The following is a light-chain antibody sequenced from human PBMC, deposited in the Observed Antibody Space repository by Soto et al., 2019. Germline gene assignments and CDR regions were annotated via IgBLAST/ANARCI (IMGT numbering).Light chain of an antibody. J-gene: IGLJ1*01. V-gene: IGLV1-47*01. Sequence: QSVLTQPPSASGTPGQRVTISCSGSSSNIGSNYVYWYQQLPGTAPKLLIYRNNQRPSGVPDRFSVSKSGTSASLAISGLRSEDEADYYCAAWDDSLSVVYVFGTWTKRTVL. CDR3: AAWDDSLSVVYV. CDR2: RNN. CDR1: SSNIGSNY.